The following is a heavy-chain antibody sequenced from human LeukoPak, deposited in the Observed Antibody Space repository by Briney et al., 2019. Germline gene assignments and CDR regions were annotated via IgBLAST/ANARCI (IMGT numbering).Heavy chain of an antibody. CDR2: ISAYNGNT. CDR3: AREQGSTMVRGPVDY. D-gene: IGHD3-10*01. CDR1: GYTFTTYA. Sequence: GASVKVSCKASGYTFTTYAMHWVRQAPGQGREWMGWISAYNGNTNYAQKLQGRVTMATDTSTSTAYVELRRLRPKDTAVYFCAREQGSTMVRGPVDYGGQGTPATVS. V-gene: IGHV1-18*01. J-gene: IGHJ4*02.